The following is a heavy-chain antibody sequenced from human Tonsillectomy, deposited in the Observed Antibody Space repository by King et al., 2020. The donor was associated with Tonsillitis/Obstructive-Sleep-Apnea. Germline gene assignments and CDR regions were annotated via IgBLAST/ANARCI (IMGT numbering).Heavy chain of an antibody. V-gene: IGHV3-20*04. J-gene: IGHJ4*02. CDR1: GFTFEDSG. D-gene: IGHD5-24*01. Sequence: VQLVESGGGVVRPGGSLRLSCAASGFTFEDSGMSWVRQAPGNGLEWVSGINWNGGSTGYADSVKGRFTIARDNAKNSLYLPMNSLRAEDTALYYCVRALRGDGRDYWGQGTLVTVSS. CDR3: VRALRGDGRDY. CDR2: INWNGGST.